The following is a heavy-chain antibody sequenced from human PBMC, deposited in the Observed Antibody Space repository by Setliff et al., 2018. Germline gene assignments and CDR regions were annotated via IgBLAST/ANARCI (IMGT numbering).Heavy chain of an antibody. CDR2: IYYSGST. CDR3: ARGPYNIYDRSGYGFTNWFDP. Sequence: SETLSLTCTVSGGSISSSSYYWGWIRQPPGKGLEWIGSIYYSGSTYYNPSLKSRITISVDTSKKQFSLKLSSVTAADTAVYYCARGPYNIYDRSGYGFTNWFDPWGQGILVTVSS. J-gene: IGHJ5*02. V-gene: IGHV4-39*07. D-gene: IGHD3-22*01. CDR1: GGSISSSSYY.